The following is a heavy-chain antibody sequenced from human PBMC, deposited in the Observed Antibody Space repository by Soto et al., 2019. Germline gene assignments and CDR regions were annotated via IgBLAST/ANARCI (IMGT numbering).Heavy chain of an antibody. CDR2: ISYDGSNK. CDR3: AKSFIRLRLLESIFGY. D-gene: IGHD3-16*01. Sequence: GGSLRLSCAASGFTFSSYGMHWVRQAPGKGLECVVVISYDGSNKYYADSVKGRFTISRDNSKNTLYLQMNSLRAEDTAVYYCAKSFIRLRLLESIFGYWGQGTLVTVSS. V-gene: IGHV3-30*18. J-gene: IGHJ4*02. CDR1: GFTFSSYG.